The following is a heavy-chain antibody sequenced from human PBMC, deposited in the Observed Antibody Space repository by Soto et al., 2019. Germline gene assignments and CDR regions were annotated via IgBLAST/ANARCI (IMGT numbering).Heavy chain of an antibody. V-gene: IGHV3-49*04. J-gene: IGHJ4*02. CDR1: GFTFGGFS. CDR3: TRGYAFSVAPAY. D-gene: IGHD3-16*01. Sequence: GGDLGLSSEDFGFTFGGFSMAVVRPAPGKGLEWVGFIRSKAYGGTTEYAASVKGRFTISRDDSKSIAYLKMNSLKTEDTAVYYCTRGYAFSVAPAYWGQGTLVTVSS. CDR2: IRSKAYGGTT.